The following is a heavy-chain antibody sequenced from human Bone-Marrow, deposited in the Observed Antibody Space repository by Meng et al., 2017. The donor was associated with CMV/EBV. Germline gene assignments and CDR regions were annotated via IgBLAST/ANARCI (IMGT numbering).Heavy chain of an antibody. CDR1: GGSFSGYY. D-gene: IGHD2-2*01. J-gene: IGHJ1*01. CDR2: TNHSGST. CDR3: ARGALGVVVVPAATHFQH. Sequence: SETLSLTCAVYGGSFSGYYWSWIRQPPGKGLEWIGETNHSGSTNYNPSLKSRVTISVDTSKNQFSLKLSSVTAADTAVYYCARGALGVVVVPAATHFQHWGQGTLVTVSS. V-gene: IGHV4-34*01.